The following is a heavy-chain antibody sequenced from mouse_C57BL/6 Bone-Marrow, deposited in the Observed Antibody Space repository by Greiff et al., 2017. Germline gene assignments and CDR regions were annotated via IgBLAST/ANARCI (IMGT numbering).Heavy chain of an antibody. J-gene: IGHJ2*01. CDR2: INPNNGGT. Sequence: VQLKQSGPELVKPGASVKMSCKASGYTFTDYNMHWVKQSHGKSLEWIGYINPNNGGTSYNQKFKGKATLTVNKSSSTAYMELRSLTSEDSAVYYCARGSYSNYLDYWGQGTTLTVSS. D-gene: IGHD2-5*01. CDR3: ARGSYSNYLDY. V-gene: IGHV1-22*01. CDR1: GYTFTDYN.